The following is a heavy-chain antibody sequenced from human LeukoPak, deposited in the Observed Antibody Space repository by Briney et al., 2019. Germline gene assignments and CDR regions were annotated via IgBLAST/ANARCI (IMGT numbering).Heavy chain of an antibody. V-gene: IGHV3-21*04. J-gene: IGHJ2*01. D-gene: IGHD5-12*01. CDR3: AKDRKRWLQLPFDL. CDR1: GFTFSSYS. Sequence: GGSLRLSCAASGFTFSSYSMNWVRQAPGKGLEWVSSISSSSSYIYYADSVKGRFTISRDNAKNSLYLQMNSLRAEDTAVYYCAKDRKRWLQLPFDLWGRGTLVTVSS. CDR2: ISSSSSYI.